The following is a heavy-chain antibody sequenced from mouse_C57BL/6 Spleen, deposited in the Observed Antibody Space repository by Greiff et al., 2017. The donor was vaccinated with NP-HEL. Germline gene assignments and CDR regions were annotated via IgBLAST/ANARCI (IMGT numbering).Heavy chain of an antibody. D-gene: IGHD1-1*01. Sequence: VQLQQSGAELVKPGASVKISCKASGYAFSSYWMNWVKQRPGQGLEWIGQIYPGDGDTNYNGKFKGKATVTADKSSSTAYMQLSSLTSEDSAVYFCAGCDYCSSSSYFDVWGTGTTVTVSS. CDR2: IYPGDGDT. CDR3: AGCDYCSSSSYFDV. V-gene: IGHV1-80*01. CDR1: GYAFSSYW. J-gene: IGHJ1*03.